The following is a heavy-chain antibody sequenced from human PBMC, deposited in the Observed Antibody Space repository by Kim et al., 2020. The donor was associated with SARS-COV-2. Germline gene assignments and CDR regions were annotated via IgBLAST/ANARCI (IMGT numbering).Heavy chain of an antibody. CDR3: ARGGGLTHGSGSYFAPKYYGMDV. J-gene: IGHJ6*02. D-gene: IGHD3-10*01. V-gene: IGHV4-34*01. Sequence: SETLSLTCAVYGGSFSGYYWSWIRQPPGKGLEWIGEINHSGSTNYNPSLKSRVTISVDTSKNQFSLKLSSVTAADTAVYYCARGGGLTHGSGSYFAPKYYGMDVWGQGTTVTVSS. CDR2: INHSGST. CDR1: GGSFSGYY.